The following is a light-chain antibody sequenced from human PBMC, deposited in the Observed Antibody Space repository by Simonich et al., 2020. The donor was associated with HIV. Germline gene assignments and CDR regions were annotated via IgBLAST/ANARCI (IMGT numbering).Light chain of an antibody. J-gene: IGKJ2*01. V-gene: IGKV3-20*01. CDR3: HQYNNWPLF. CDR1: QSVSSSY. CDR2: GAS. Sequence: EIVLTQSPSTLSLSPGERATLSCGASQSVSSSYLAWYQQKPGQAPRLLIYGASSRSTGIPDRFSGSGSGTEFTLTISSMQSEDFAVYYCHQYNNWPLFFGQGTKVEIK.